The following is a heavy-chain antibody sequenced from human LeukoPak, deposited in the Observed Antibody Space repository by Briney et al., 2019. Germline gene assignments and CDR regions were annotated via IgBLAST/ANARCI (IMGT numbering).Heavy chain of an antibody. D-gene: IGHD6-13*01. J-gene: IGHJ6*03. CDR2: ISSSSSTI. CDR1: GFTFSSYS. CDR3: ARELVRDYMDV. V-gene: IGHV3-48*04. Sequence: GGSLRLSCAASGFTFSSYSMNWVRQAPGKGLEWVSYISSSSSTIYYADSVKGRFTISRDNAKNSLYLQMNSLRAEDMAVYYCARELVRDYMDVWGKGTTVTVSS.